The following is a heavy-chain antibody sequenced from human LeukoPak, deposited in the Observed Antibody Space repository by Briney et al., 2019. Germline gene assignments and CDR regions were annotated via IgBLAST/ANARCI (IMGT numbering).Heavy chain of an antibody. J-gene: IGHJ5*02. Sequence: GASVKVSCKASGYTFTSYGISWVRQAPGQGLEWMGWISAYNGNTNYAQKLQGRVTMTTDTSTSTAYMELRSLGSDDTAVYYCARVPYSSSWHRNPNADHWGQGTLVTVSS. V-gene: IGHV1-18*01. CDR3: ARVPYSSSWHRNPNADH. CDR1: GYTFTSYG. D-gene: IGHD6-13*01. CDR2: ISAYNGNT.